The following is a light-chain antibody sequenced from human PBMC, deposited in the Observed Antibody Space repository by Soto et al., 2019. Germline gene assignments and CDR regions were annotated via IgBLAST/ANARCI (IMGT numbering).Light chain of an antibody. J-gene: IGKJ2*03. CDR2: SAS. CDR1: HDINVY. Sequence: IQMTRSPSSVSASIFDRFTIPFRANHDINVYLNWYQQKPGEVPKLLIYSASTLHSGVPSRFTGSGSETDFTLTIRSLQPEDFATYYCQHGYVAPYSFGQGTKVDIK. CDR3: QHGYVAPYS. V-gene: IGKV1-39*01.